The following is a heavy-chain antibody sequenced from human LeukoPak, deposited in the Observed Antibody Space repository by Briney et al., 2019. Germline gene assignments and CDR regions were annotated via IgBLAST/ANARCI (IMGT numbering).Heavy chain of an antibody. J-gene: IGHJ3*02. D-gene: IGHD3-22*01. CDR1: GFTVSSNY. Sequence: GGSLRLSCAASGFTVSSNYMSWVRQAPGKGLEWVAVISYDGSNKYYADSVKGRFTISRDNSKNTLYLQMNSLRAEDTAVYYCARGPAPYYYDSSGRRAFDIWGQGTMVTVSS. V-gene: IGHV3-30*03. CDR2: ISYDGSNK. CDR3: ARGPAPYYYDSSGRRAFDI.